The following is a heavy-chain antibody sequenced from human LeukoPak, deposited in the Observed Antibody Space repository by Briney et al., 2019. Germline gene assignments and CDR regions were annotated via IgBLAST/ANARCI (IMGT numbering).Heavy chain of an antibody. J-gene: IGHJ6*03. CDR3: AKYHAFWSGYYYMDV. V-gene: IGHV4-39*07. CDR2: IYYSGST. CDR1: GGSICSSSYY. D-gene: IGHD3-3*01. Sequence: KSSETLSLTCTVSGGSICSSSYYWGWIRQPPGKGLEWIGSIYYSGSTYYNPSLKSRVTISVDTSKNQFSLKLNSVTAADTAVYYCAKYHAFWSGYYYMDVWGKGTTVTVSS.